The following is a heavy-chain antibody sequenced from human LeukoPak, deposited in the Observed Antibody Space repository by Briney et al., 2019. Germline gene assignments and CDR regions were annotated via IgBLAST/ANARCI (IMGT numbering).Heavy chain of an antibody. CDR3: AGHYGSGSYLYY. CDR2: INHSGST. CDR1: GGSFSGYY. J-gene: IGHJ4*02. D-gene: IGHD3-10*01. Sequence: SETLSLTCAVYGGSFSGYYWSWIRQPPGEGLEWIGEINHSGSTNYNPSLKSRVTISVDTSKNQFSLKLSSVTAADTAVYYCAGHYGSGSYLYYWGQGTLVTVSS. V-gene: IGHV4-34*01.